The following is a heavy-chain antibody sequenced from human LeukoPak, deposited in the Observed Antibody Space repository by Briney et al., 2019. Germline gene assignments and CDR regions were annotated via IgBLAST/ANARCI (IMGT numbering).Heavy chain of an antibody. D-gene: IGHD3-3*01. CDR2: IGAYNGNT. V-gene: IGHV1-18*01. CDR1: GYTFTSYG. J-gene: IGHJ4*02. Sequence: GASVKVSCKASGYTFTSYGISWVRQAPGQGLEWMGWIGAYNGNTNYAQKLQGRVTMTTDTSTSTAYMELRSLRSDDTAVYYCARDTYYDFWSGYYSFDYWGQGTLVTVSS. CDR3: ARDTYYDFWSGYYSFDY.